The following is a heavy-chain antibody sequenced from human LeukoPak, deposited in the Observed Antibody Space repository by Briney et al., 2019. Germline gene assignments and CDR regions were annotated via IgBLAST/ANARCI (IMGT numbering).Heavy chain of an antibody. CDR3: ARTSGREKSFDS. V-gene: IGHV3-30-3*01. CDR1: GFRFANYA. Sequence: PGTSLRLSCAASGFRFANYAMHWVRQAPGKGLEWVSLISYDGATQFYADSMKGRFTVSRDNSNNTLYLQLSGLTTEDTAVYFCARTSGREKSFDSWGQGTLVTVSP. D-gene: IGHD1-26*01. J-gene: IGHJ4*02. CDR2: ISYDGATQ.